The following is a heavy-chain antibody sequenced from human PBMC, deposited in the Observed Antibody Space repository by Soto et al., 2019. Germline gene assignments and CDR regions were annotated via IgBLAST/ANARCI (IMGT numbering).Heavy chain of an antibody. CDR3: ARDPSSSVGLQTTWFDP. Sequence: GGSLSLSCAASGFTFSSYSMNWVRQAAGKGLEWVSSISSSSSYIYYADSVKGRFTISRDNAKNSLYLQMDSLRAEDTAVYYCARDPSSSVGLQTTWFDPWGHGTLVPVSS. CDR1: GFTFSSYS. D-gene: IGHD6-6*01. J-gene: IGHJ5*02. CDR2: ISSSSSYI. V-gene: IGHV3-21*01.